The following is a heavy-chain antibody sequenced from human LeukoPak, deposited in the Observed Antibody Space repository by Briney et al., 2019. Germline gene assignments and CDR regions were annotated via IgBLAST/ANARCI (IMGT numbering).Heavy chain of an antibody. CDR3: ARDPYDSGWYRFAY. CDR2: ISGDGVSP. J-gene: IGHJ4*02. D-gene: IGHD6-19*01. V-gene: IGHV3-23*01. Sequence: SGGSLRLSCAASGFTFNNYALTWVRQTPGKGLECVSAISGDGVSPYYADSVRGRFTISRGNSKNTLYLQMNSLRAEDTAVYYCARDPYDSGWYRFAYWGQGTLVTVSS. CDR1: GFTFNNYA.